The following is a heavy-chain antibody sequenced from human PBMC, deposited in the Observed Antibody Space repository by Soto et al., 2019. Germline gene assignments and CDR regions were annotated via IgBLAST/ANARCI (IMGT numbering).Heavy chain of an antibody. Sequence: PGESLKISCKGSGYSFTSYWIGWVRQMPGKGLEWMGIIYPGDSDTRYSPSFQGQVTISADKSISTAYLQWSSLQASDTAMYYCARTLYGDQTYYYYYYMDVWGKGTTVTVSS. D-gene: IGHD4-17*01. CDR3: ARTLYGDQTYYYYYYMDV. V-gene: IGHV5-51*01. CDR2: IYPGDSDT. J-gene: IGHJ6*03. CDR1: GYSFTSYW.